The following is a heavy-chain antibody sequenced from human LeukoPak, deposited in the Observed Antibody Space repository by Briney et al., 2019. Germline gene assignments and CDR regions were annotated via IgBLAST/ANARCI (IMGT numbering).Heavy chain of an antibody. CDR1: GFTFSSYA. J-gene: IGHJ4*02. CDR3: AKDPRDCSGGTCYPLYYFDY. V-gene: IGHV3-23*01. CDR2: ISGRGSST. D-gene: IGHD2-15*01. Sequence: GGSLRLSCAASGFTFSSYAMSWVRQAPGKGLEWVSGISGRGSSTFYADSVKGRFTISRDSSKNTVYLQMNSLRAEDTAVYYCAKDPRDCSGGTCYPLYYFDYWGQGALVTVSS.